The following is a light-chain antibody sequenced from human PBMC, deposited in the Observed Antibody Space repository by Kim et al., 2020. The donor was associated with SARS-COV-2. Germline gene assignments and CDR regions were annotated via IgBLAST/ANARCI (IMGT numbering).Light chain of an antibody. J-gene: IGKJ4*01. CDR2: DAS. Sequence: SPRERATLSGRASQSVSNSRLAWYQQKPGQAPRLLIYDASSRATGITDRFSGSGSGTDFTLTISRLEPEDFAVYYCQQYGASSLTFGGGTKVDIK. CDR1: QSVSNSR. CDR3: QQYGASSLT. V-gene: IGKV3-20*01.